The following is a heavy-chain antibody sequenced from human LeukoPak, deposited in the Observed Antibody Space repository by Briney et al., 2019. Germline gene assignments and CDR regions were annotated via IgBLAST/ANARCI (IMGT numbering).Heavy chain of an antibody. CDR1: GFTFATYT. V-gene: IGHV3-21*01. CDR2: IGATQTYI. CDR3: ARESRPPYDSSGYYLTL. J-gene: IGHJ4*02. Sequence: PGGSLRLSCTGAGFTFATYTFNWVRQAPGKGLEWVASIGATQTYIYYADSVKGRFTVSRDNAEKSVYLQMNNLRAEDTGVYYCARESRPPYDSSGYYLTLWGQGTLVTVSS. D-gene: IGHD3-22*01.